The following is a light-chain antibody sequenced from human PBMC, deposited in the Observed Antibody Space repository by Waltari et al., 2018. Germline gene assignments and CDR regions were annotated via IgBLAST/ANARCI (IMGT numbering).Light chain of an antibody. CDR1: QGISSY. Sequence: VIWMTQSSSLLSASTGHRVTISCPMRQGISSYFAWYQQKPGKAPELLIYAASTSQSGVPSRFSGSGSGTDFTLTISCLQSEDFATYYCQQYYSFPPTFGQGTKVEIK. J-gene: IGKJ1*01. CDR2: AAS. CDR3: QQYYSFPPT. V-gene: IGKV1D-8*03.